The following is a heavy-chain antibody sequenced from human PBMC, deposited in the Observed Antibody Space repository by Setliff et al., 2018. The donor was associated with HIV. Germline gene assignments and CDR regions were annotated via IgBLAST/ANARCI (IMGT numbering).Heavy chain of an antibody. CDR3: ARGSDCDTTSCGDYYYMDV. CDR1: GGSFSGYS. J-gene: IGHJ6*03. CDR2: INYSGGT. V-gene: IGHV4-34*01. D-gene: IGHD1-26*01. Sequence: ETLSLPCAVYGGSFSGYSWNWIRQPPGKGLEWIGEINYSGGTNYNPSLKSRVTISVDTYKNQLSLRLTSVTAADTDVYYCARGSDCDTTSCGDYYYMDVWGSGTTVTVSS.